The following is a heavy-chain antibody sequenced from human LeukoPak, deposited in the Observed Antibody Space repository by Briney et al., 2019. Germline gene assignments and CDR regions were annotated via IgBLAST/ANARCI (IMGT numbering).Heavy chain of an antibody. V-gene: IGHV4-38-2*01. CDR3: ARSGTGLLRYYFHY. CDR2: LYHSGST. D-gene: IGHD3-22*01. Sequence: PGGSLRLSCAASGFTFSDYYMSWIRQAPGKGLEWIGSLYHSGSTYYNPSLKSRVTISVDTSKNQFSLKLSSVTAADTAVYYCARSGTGLLRYYFHYWGQGTLITVSS. J-gene: IGHJ4*02. CDR1: GFTFSDYY.